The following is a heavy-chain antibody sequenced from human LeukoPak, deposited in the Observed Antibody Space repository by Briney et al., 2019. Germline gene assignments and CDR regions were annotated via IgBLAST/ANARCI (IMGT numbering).Heavy chain of an antibody. CDR3: ARENSGGRFDY. CDR1: GYSISSGYY. CDR2: IYHSGSN. V-gene: IGHV4-38-2*02. Sequence: PSETLSLTCTVSGYSISSGYYWGWIRPPAGRMLWWMGTIYHSGSNYYKPSSKSRVTISVDPSKNQFSLKLSSVTAADTAVYYCARENSGGRFDYWGQGTLVTVSS. J-gene: IGHJ4*02. D-gene: IGHD2-15*01.